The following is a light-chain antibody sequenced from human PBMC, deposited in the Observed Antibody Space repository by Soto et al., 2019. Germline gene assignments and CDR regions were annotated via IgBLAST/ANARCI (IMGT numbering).Light chain of an antibody. CDR3: QQRRNWPPLT. Sequence: ETVLTQSPATLSLSPGERATLSCRASENVDIYLAWYQQKPGQAPRLLIYDASNRATGIPARFSGSGSGTDFTLTISSLEPDDFAVYYCQQRRNWPPLTFGGGTRVEIK. CDR2: DAS. J-gene: IGKJ4*01. CDR1: ENVDIY. V-gene: IGKV3-11*01.